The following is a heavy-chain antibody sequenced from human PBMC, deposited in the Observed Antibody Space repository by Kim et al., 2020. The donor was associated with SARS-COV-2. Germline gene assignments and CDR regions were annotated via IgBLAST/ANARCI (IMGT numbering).Heavy chain of an antibody. CDR3: ARRTGPEPRDFWSGYYSGWFDP. J-gene: IGHJ5*02. V-gene: IGHV5-51*01. Sequence: GESLKISCKGSGYSFTSYWIGWVRQMPGKGLEWMGIIYPGDSDTRYSPSFQGQVTISADKSISTAYLQWSSLKASDTAMYYCARRTGPEPRDFWSGYYSGWFDPWGQGTLVTVSS. CDR1: GYSFTSYW. D-gene: IGHD3-3*01. CDR2: IYPGDSDT.